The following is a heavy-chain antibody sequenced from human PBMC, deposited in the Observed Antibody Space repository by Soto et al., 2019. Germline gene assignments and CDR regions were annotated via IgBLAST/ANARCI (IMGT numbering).Heavy chain of an antibody. V-gene: IGHV4-34*01. CDR2: LHKSGST. CDR1: GGSFSGYY. J-gene: IGHJ6*02. Sequence: QVQLQQWGAGLLKPSETLSLTCAVYGGSFSGYYWSWIRQPPGKGLEWIGDLHKSGSTNYNPSLKSRDPQPENPSNNQVSLKQSSVTAADTAVYYCARERITVTTFVNYSYGMDVWGQGTTVTVSS. D-gene: IGHD4-17*01. CDR3: ARERITVTTFVNYSYGMDV.